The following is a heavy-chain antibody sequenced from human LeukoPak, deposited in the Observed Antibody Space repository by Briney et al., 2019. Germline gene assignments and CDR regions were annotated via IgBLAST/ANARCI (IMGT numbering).Heavy chain of an antibody. D-gene: IGHD6-6*01. CDR1: GFTFSSYA. Sequence: PGGSLRLSCAASGFTFSSYAMSWVRQAPGKGLEWVAVISYDGNHEVYADSVKGRFTVSRDNSLNTVYLQMNSLRTEDTAVFYCAKDRRMMSSQYGMDVWGQGTTVTVSS. CDR2: ISYDGNHE. CDR3: AKDRRMMSSQYGMDV. J-gene: IGHJ6*02. V-gene: IGHV3-30*18.